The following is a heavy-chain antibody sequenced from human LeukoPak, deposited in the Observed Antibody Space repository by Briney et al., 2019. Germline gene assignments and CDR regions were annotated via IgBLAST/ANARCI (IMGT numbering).Heavy chain of an antibody. CDR2: IYYSGST. V-gene: IGHV4-61*01. CDR1: GGSVSSGSYY. J-gene: IGHJ4*02. Sequence: RPSETLSLTCTVSGGSVSSGSYYWSWIRQPPGKGLEWIGYIYYSGSTNYNPSLKSRVTISVDTSKNQFSLKLSSVTAADTAVYYCARSYGDYGDYWGQGTLVTVSS. CDR3: ARSYGDYGDY. D-gene: IGHD4-17*01.